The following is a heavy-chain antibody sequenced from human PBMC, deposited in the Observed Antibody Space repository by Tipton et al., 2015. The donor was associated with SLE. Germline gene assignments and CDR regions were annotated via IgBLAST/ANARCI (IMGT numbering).Heavy chain of an antibody. V-gene: IGHV4-39*01. J-gene: IGHJ5*02. CDR1: GDSISSSDYL. Sequence: TLSLTCTVSGDSISSSDYLWGWIRQPPGKGLEWIGSVFYSGTSYYNPSLKSRLTISIDTSKNQFSRRLTSVTAADTAVYYCARRGYGSGKAWFDPWGQGTLATVSS. CDR3: ARRGYGSGKAWFDP. D-gene: IGHD3-10*01. CDR2: VFYSGTS.